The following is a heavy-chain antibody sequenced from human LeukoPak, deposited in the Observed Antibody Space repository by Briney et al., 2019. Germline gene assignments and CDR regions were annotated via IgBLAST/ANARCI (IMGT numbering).Heavy chain of an antibody. V-gene: IGHV4-39*01. CDR1: GVSISSSNSY. CDR2: IYYTGNT. Sequence: SETLSLTCTVSGVSISSSNSYWGWIRQPPGKILEWIGSIYYTGNTYYNASLKSRVTISIDTSKNQISLRLTSVAATDTAMYYCARQTGSGLFTLPGGQGTLVTVSS. J-gene: IGHJ4*02. CDR3: ARQTGSGLFTLP. D-gene: IGHD3/OR15-3a*01.